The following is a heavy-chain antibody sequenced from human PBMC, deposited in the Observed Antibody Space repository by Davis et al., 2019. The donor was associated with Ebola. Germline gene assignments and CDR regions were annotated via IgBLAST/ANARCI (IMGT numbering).Heavy chain of an antibody. CDR2: IYYTGTT. V-gene: IGHV4-59*01. CDR1: GDSTSAYY. CDR3: ARSLYSSLSHAAY. Sequence: MPSETLSLTCTVSGDSTSAYYWSWTRRPPGKGLEWIGNIYYTGTTNYNPSLRGRVTMSVDTSQNQFSLKLSSVTAADTAVYYCARSLYSSLSHAAYWGQGALVTVSS. D-gene: IGHD6-19*01. J-gene: IGHJ4*02.